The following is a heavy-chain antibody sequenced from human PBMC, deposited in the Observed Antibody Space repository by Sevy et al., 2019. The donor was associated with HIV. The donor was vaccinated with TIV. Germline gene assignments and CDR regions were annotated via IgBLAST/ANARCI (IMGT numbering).Heavy chain of an antibody. V-gene: IGHV3-23*01. Sequence: GGCLRLSCAASGFTFSSYAMSWVRQAPGKGLEWVSSISGSGGSTSYADSVKGRFTISRDNSKNTLYVQMNSLRAEDTAVYYCGKHWGVGAATNFDYWGRGTRVTVSS. CDR2: ISGSGGST. D-gene: IGHD1-26*01. J-gene: IGHJ4*02. CDR1: GFTFSSYA. CDR3: GKHWGVGAATNFDY.